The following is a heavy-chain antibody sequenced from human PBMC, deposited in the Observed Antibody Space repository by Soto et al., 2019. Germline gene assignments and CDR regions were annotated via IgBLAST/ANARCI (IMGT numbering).Heavy chain of an antibody. CDR2: IHSSGST. CDR1: GASMNSYH. J-gene: IGHJ5*02. CDR3: ARDQGVAAAGITWFDP. Sequence: SETLSLTCTVSGASMNSYHWSWIRQPAGKGLEWIGHIHSSGSTNYNPSLKSRVTMSVDTSKNQFSLTLMSLTAADTAVYYCARDQGVAAAGITWFDPWGQGSLVTVSS. D-gene: IGHD6-13*01. V-gene: IGHV4-4*07.